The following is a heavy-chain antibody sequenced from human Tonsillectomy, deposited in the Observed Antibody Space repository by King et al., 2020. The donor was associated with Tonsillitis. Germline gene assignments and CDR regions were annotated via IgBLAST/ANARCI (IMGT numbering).Heavy chain of an antibody. CDR3: ARQGASVTRFYYYDHMDV. D-gene: IGHD2-21*02. Sequence: VQLVESGAEVKKPGESLKISCQGSGYNFASTWIGWARQMPGQGLEWMGIIYPGDSDTRYSPSFQGQVTISADTSISTAYLHWSSLKASDTAMYYCARQGASVTRFYYYDHMDVWGNGTTVTVSS. V-gene: IGHV5-51*01. J-gene: IGHJ6*03. CDR1: GYNFASTW. CDR2: IYPGDSDT.